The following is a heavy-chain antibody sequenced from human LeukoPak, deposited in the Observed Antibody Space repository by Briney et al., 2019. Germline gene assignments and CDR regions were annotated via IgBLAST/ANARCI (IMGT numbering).Heavy chain of an antibody. V-gene: IGHV4-38-2*02. CDR2: IYHSGST. CDR3: ARSGYYDSSGYFDY. J-gene: IGHJ4*02. CDR1: GYSISSGYY. D-gene: IGHD3-22*01. Sequence: ETLSLTCTVSGYSISSGYYWGWIRQPPGKGLEWIGSIYHSGSTYYNPSLKSRVTISVDTSKNQFSLKLSSVTAADTAVYYCARSGYYDSSGYFDYWGQGTLVTVSS.